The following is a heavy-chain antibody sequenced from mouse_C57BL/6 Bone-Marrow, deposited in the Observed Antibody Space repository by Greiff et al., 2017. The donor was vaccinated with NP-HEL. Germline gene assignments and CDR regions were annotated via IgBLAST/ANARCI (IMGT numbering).Heavy chain of an antibody. V-gene: IGHV14-4*01. Sequence: EVQLQQSGAELVRPGASVKLSCTASGFNIKDDYMHWVKQRPEQGLEWIGWIDPENGDTEYASKFQGKATITADTSSNTAYLQLSSLTSEDTAVYYCTTPTVVATGDYWGQGTTLTVSS. J-gene: IGHJ2*01. CDR1: GFNIKDDY. D-gene: IGHD1-1*01. CDR2: IDPENGDT. CDR3: TTPTVVATGDY.